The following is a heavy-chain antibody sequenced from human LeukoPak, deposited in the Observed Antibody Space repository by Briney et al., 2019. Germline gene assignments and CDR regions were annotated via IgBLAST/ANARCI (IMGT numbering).Heavy chain of an antibody. D-gene: IGHD4-17*01. Sequence: SETLSLTCTVSGGSISSYYWSWIRQPPGKGLEWIGYIYYSGSTNYNPSLKSRVTISVDTSKNQFSLKLSSVTAADTAVYYCARGYGDYAYNWFDPWGQGTLVTVSS. CDR2: IYYSGST. J-gene: IGHJ5*02. CDR1: GGSISSYY. V-gene: IGHV4-59*01. CDR3: ARGYGDYAYNWFDP.